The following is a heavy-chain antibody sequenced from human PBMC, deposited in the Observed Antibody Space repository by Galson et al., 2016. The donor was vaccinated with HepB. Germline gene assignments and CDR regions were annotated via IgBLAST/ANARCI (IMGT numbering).Heavy chain of an antibody. CDR2: IKQDGSET. V-gene: IGHV3-7*03. CDR1: GFTFTSYW. J-gene: IGHJ3*01. CDR3: ASGRCSRGTCHGGDSFDF. Sequence: SLRLSCAASGFTFTSYWMTWVRQAPGKGLEWVANIKQDGSETHYVDSVKGRFTISRDNARNSLHLQMKNLRADDTAVYYCASGRCSRGTCHGGDSFDFWGQGTMVAVSS. D-gene: IGHD2-2*01.